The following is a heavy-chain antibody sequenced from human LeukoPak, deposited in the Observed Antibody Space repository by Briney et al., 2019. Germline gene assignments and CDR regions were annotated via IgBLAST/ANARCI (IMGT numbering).Heavy chain of an antibody. V-gene: IGHV4-39*01. Sequence: SETLSLTCTVSGGSISSSSYYWGWIRQPPGKGLEWIGSIYCSGSTYYNPSLKSRVTISVDTSKNQFSLKLSSVTAADTAVYYCARPQLLYDKGWFDPWGQGTLVTVSS. CDR2: IYCSGST. CDR3: ARPQLLYDKGWFDP. J-gene: IGHJ5*02. CDR1: GGSISSSSYY. D-gene: IGHD3-22*01.